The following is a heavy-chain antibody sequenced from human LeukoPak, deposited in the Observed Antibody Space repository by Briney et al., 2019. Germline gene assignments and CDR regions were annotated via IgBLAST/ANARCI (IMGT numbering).Heavy chain of an antibody. D-gene: IGHD4/OR15-4a*01. Sequence: ASVKVSCKASGGTFSSYAISWVRQAPGQGLEWMGWIFTHNGHTNYAQKHQGRVTMTTDTFTSTAYMELRSLRSDDTAVYYCARDITVTMSGHAYWGQGTLVTVSS. V-gene: IGHV1-18*01. CDR1: GGTFSSYA. CDR3: ARDITVTMSGHAY. CDR2: IFTHNGHT. J-gene: IGHJ4*02.